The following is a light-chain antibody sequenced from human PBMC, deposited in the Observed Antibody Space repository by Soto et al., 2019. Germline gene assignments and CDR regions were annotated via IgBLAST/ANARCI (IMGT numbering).Light chain of an antibody. CDR3: SSYAGSSTSDV. Sequence: QSALTQPASVSGSPGQSITISCTGTSSDVGSYNLVSWYQQHPGKAPKLMIYEGSKRPSGVSNRFSGSKSGNTASLTISGLQAEDEADYYCSSYAGSSTSDVFGTGTKLTVL. J-gene: IGLJ1*01. CDR1: SSDVGSYNL. CDR2: EGS. V-gene: IGLV2-23*01.